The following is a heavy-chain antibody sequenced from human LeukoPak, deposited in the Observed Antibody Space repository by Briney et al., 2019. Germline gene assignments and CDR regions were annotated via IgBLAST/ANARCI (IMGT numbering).Heavy chain of an antibody. CDR3: ARGPDHGGFDY. J-gene: IGHJ4*02. D-gene: IGHD3-16*01. Sequence: ASVKVSCKASGYTFTAYFMHWVRQAPGQRPEWMGWINPKNGDTHYAQKFQGWVTMTRDTSTSTAYMDLSSLKSDDTAVYYCARGPDHGGFDYWGQGTQVTVSS. CDR2: INPKNGDT. CDR1: GYTFTAYF. V-gene: IGHV1-2*04.